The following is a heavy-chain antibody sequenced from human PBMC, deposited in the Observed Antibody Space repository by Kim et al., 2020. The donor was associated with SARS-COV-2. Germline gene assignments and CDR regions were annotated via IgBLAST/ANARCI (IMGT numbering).Heavy chain of an antibody. V-gene: IGHV3-30*07. D-gene: IGHD5-18*01. CDR3: ARDRDGYSYGSSGMDV. Sequence: VKGRVTIPGDNSKNTLYLQMNSLRAEATAVYYCARDRDGYSYGSSGMDVWGQGTTVTVSS. J-gene: IGHJ6*02.